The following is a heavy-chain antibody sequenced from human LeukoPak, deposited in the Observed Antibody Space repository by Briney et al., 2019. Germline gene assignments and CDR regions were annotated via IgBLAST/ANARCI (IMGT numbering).Heavy chain of an antibody. CDR3: ARVAYCGGDCYSVGLDY. J-gene: IGHJ4*02. D-gene: IGHD2-21*02. CDR1: GGTFSSYA. Sequence: ASVKVSCKASGGTFSSYAISWVRQAPGQGLEWMGGIIPIFGTANYAQKFQGRVTITADESTSTAYMELSSLRSEDTAVYYCARVAYCGGDCYSVGLDYWGQGTLVTVSS. V-gene: IGHV1-69*13. CDR2: IIPIFGTA.